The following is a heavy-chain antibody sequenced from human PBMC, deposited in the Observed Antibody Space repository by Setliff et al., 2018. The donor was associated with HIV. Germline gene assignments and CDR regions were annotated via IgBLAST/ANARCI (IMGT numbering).Heavy chain of an antibody. CDR1: GDTFNSSA. CDR2: IIPIFDTA. J-gene: IGHJ3*02. Sequence: ASVKVSCKASGDTFNSSAISWVRQAPGQGLEWMGGIIPIFDTANYAQKFQGRVTITADESTSTAYMELSSLRSEDTAVYYCARADYDSSGYDAFDIWGQGTMVTVSS. D-gene: IGHD3-22*01. V-gene: IGHV1-69*13. CDR3: ARADYDSSGYDAFDI.